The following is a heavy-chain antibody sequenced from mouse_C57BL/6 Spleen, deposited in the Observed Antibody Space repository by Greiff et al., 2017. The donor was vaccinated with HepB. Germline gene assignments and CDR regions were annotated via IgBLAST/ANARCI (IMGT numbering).Heavy chain of an antibody. J-gene: IGHJ3*01. CDR2: ISYDGSN. V-gene: IGHV3-6*01. D-gene: IGHD1-1*01. CDR3: AREGYYGSSSPFAY. Sequence: DVKLVESGPGLVKPSQSLSLTCSVTGYSITSGYYWNWIRQFPGNKLEWMGYISYDGSNNYNPSLKNRISITRDTSKTQFFLKLNSVTTEDTATYYCAREGYYGSSSPFAYWGHGTLVTVSA. CDR1: GYSITSGYY.